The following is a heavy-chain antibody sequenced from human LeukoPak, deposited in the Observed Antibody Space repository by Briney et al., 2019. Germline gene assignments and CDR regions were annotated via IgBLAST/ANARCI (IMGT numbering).Heavy chain of an antibody. D-gene: IGHD3-9*01. CDR3: ARDLDYDILTGSIDY. CDR2: IYSGGST. Sequence: GGSLRLSCAASGFTVSSNYMSWVRQAPGKGLEWVSVIYSGGSTYYADSVKGRFTISRDNSKNTLYLQMNSLRAEDTAVYYCARDLDYDILTGSIDYWGQGTLVTVSS. V-gene: IGHV3-53*01. CDR1: GFTVSSNY. J-gene: IGHJ4*02.